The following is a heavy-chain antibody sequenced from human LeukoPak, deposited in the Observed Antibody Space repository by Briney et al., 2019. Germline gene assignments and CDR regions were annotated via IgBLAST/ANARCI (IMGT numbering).Heavy chain of an antibody. CDR2: ISYDGSNK. CDR3: ARSEVLWFGERNYFDY. CDR1: GFTFSSYG. J-gene: IGHJ4*02. D-gene: IGHD3-10*01. V-gene: IGHV3-30*03. Sequence: GGSLRLSCAASGFTFSSYGMHWVRQAPGKGLEWVAVISYDGSNKYYADSVKGRFTISRDNSKNTLYLQMNSLRAEDTAVYYCARSEVLWFGERNYFDYWGQGTLVTVSS.